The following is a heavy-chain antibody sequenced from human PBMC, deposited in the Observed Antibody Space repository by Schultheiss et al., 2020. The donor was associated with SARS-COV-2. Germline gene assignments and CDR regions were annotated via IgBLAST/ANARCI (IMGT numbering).Heavy chain of an antibody. CDR1: GGSISSGGYY. Sequence: SETLSLTCTVSGGSISSGGYYWSWIRQPPGKGLEWIGYIYYSGSTNYNPSLKSRVTISVDTSKNQFSLKLSSVTAADTAVYYCARDRYYYGSGKTRFDPWGQGTLVTVSS. J-gene: IGHJ5*02. CDR2: IYYSGST. V-gene: IGHV4-61*08. CDR3: ARDRYYYGSGKTRFDP. D-gene: IGHD3-10*01.